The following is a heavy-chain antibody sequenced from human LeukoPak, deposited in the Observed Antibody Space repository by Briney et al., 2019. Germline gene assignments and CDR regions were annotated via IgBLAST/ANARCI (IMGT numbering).Heavy chain of an antibody. V-gene: IGHV3-9*01. D-gene: IGHD5-18*01. CDR3: AKDMDPEDTAIPDY. Sequence: GGSLRLSCAASGFTFDDYAMHWVRQAPGKGLEWVSGISWNSGSIGYADSVKGRFTISRDNAKNSLYLQMNSLRAEDTALYYCAKDMDPEDTAIPDYWGQGTLVTVSS. J-gene: IGHJ4*02. CDR1: GFTFDDYA. CDR2: ISWNSGSI.